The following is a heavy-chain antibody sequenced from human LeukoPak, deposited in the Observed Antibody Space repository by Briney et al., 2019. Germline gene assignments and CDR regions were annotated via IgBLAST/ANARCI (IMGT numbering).Heavy chain of an antibody. CDR1: GGSISSYY. J-gene: IGHJ5*02. Sequence: PSETLSLTCTVSGGSISSYYWSWIRQPPGKGLEWIGYIYYSGSTNYNPSLKSRVTISVDTSKNQFSLKLSSVTAADTAVYYCVRSDCSSTSCVSGIFWFDPWGQGTLVTVSS. CDR3: VRSDCSSTSCVSGIFWFDP. CDR2: IYYSGST. D-gene: IGHD2-2*01. V-gene: IGHV4-59*01.